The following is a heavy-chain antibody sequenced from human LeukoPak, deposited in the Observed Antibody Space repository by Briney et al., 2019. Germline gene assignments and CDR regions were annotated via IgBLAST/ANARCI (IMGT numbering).Heavy chain of an antibody. CDR3: ASLGVYSYGYSSWFDP. D-gene: IGHD5-18*01. CDR1: GFTFSSYA. V-gene: IGHV3-30-3*01. J-gene: IGHJ5*02. CDR2: ISYDGSNK. Sequence: GGSLRLSCAASGFTFSSYAMHWVRQAPGKGLEWVAVISYDGSNKYYAGSVKGRFTISRDNSKNTLYLQMNSLRAEDTAVYYCASLGVYSYGYSSWFDPWGQGTLVTVSS.